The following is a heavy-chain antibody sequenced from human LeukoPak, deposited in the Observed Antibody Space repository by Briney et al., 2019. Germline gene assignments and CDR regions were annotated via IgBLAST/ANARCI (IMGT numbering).Heavy chain of an antibody. D-gene: IGHD3/OR15-3a*01. CDR2: IYYSGST. CDR1: GGSISSSSYY. CDR3: ARQEIGLRSFDP. J-gene: IGHJ5*02. V-gene: IGHV4-39*01. Sequence: SETLSLTCTVSGGSISSSSYYWGWIRQPPGKGLEWIGSIYYSGSTHYNPSLKSRVTISVDTPKNQFSLNLSSVTAADTAVYYCARQEIGLRSFDPWGQGTLVTVSS.